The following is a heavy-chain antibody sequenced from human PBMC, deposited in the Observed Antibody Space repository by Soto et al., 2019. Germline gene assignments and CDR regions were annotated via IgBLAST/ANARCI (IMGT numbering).Heavy chain of an antibody. V-gene: IGHV1-69*02. J-gene: IGHJ5*02. Sequence: ASVKVSCKASGGTFSSYTISWVRQAPGQGLEWMGRIIPILGIANYAQKFQGRVTITADKSTSTAYMEPSSLRSEDTAVYYCASTPSYDFWSGYYTGWFDPWGQGTLVNVSS. CDR1: GGTFSSYT. CDR2: IIPILGIA. D-gene: IGHD3-3*01. CDR3: ASTPSYDFWSGYYTGWFDP.